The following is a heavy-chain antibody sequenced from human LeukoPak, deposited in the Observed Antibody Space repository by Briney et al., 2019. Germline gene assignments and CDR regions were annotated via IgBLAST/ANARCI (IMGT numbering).Heavy chain of an antibody. CDR3: AREGIAAAGKRVEGFDY. Sequence: QPGRSLRLSCAASGFTFSSYAMHWVRQAPGKRLEWVAVISYDGSNKYYADSVKGRFTISRDNSKNTLYLQMNSLRAEDTAVYYCAREGIAAAGKRVEGFDYWGQGTLVTVSS. J-gene: IGHJ4*02. CDR1: GFTFSSYA. D-gene: IGHD6-13*01. CDR2: ISYDGSNK. V-gene: IGHV3-30*04.